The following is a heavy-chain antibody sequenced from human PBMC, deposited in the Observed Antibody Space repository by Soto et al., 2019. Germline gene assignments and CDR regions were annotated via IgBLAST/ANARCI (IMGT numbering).Heavy chain of an antibody. V-gene: IGHV4-59*01. J-gene: IGHJ4*02. CDR1: GGSTSDLY. CDR3: ARGRSGCYAPLEN. D-gene: IGHD6-19*01. Sequence: QVQLQESGPGLVKPSETLSLTCTVSGGSTSDLYWSWIRQPPGKGLESIGYIHYRGSTNYNPSLKSRVTISLGASKNQFSLKMTAVTAADTAVYYCARGRSGCYAPLENWGQGTLVTVSS. CDR2: IHYRGST.